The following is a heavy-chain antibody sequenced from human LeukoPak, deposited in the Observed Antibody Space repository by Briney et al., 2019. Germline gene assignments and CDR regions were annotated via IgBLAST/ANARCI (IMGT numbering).Heavy chain of an antibody. V-gene: IGHV1-69*13. CDR3: AAVVPAVMGYFDY. CDR1: GGTFSSYA. CDR2: IIPIFGTA. D-gene: IGHD2-2*01. Sequence: SVKVSCKASGGTFSSYAISWVRQAPGQGLEWMGGIIPIFGTANYAQKFQGRVTITADESTSTAYMELSSLRSGDTAVYYCAAVVPAVMGYFDYWGQGTLVTVSS. J-gene: IGHJ4*02.